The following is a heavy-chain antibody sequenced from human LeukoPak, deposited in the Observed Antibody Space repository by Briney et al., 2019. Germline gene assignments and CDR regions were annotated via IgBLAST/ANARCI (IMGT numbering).Heavy chain of an antibody. Sequence: PSETLSLTCTVSGGSISSGPYYWGWIRQPPGKGLEWIVSIYYSGTTYYNPSLKSRVTISVDTSKNHSSPKLSSVTAADTAVYYCARHVFHSSSSYYEFFDYWGQGTLVTVSS. J-gene: IGHJ4*02. D-gene: IGHD3-22*01. V-gene: IGHV4-39*01. CDR1: GGSISSGPYY. CDR2: IYYSGTT. CDR3: ARHVFHSSSSYYEFFDY.